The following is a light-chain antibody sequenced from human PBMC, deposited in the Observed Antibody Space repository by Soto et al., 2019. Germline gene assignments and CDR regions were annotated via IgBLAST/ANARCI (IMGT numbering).Light chain of an antibody. CDR1: HSISNY. CDR3: QQSYSSLALT. Sequence: DIQMTQSPSSLSASVGDRVTITCRASHSISNYLNWYQQKPGKAPKLLIYAASSLKSGVPSRFSGSGSGTDFTLTISSLQPEDFATYYCQQSYSSLALTFGGGTKVEIK. J-gene: IGKJ4*01. V-gene: IGKV1-39*01. CDR2: AAS.